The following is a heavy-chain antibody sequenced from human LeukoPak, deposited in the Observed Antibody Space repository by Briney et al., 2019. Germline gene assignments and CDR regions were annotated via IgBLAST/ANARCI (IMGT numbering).Heavy chain of an antibody. V-gene: IGHV3-23*01. CDR2: ISPTGDNI. CDR3: AKDLRHRTTCNCYDWLDP. D-gene: IGHD2/OR15-2a*01. CDR1: GFTFKTFA. Sequence: PGGSLRLSCAASGFTFKTFAMSWVRQAPGKGLEWVSAISPTGDNIYYADSVKGRFTISRDNSRNTLYLQMNSLRVEDTAIYYCAKDLRHRTTCNCYDWLDPWGQGTLVTVSS. J-gene: IGHJ5*02.